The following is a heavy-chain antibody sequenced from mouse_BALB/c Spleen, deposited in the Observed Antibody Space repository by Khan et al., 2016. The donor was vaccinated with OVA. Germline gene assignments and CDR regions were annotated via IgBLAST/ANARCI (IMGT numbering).Heavy chain of an antibody. D-gene: IGHD2-2*01. CDR2: IWGDGST. V-gene: IGHV2-6-7*01. Sequence: QVQLKESGPGLVAPSQSLSITCTVSGLSLTDYGVNWVRQPPGKGLEWLGMIWGDGSTDYNSALKSRLSISKDNSKSQVFLKMNSLQTDDTASYYCARFGYYDAMDYWGQGTSVTVSS. CDR1: GLSLTDYG. J-gene: IGHJ4*01. CDR3: ARFGYYDAMDY.